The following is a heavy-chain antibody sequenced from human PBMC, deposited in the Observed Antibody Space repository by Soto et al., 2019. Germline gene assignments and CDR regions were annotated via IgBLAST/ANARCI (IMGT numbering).Heavy chain of an antibody. CDR1: GGTSSSYA. CDR2: IIPMFGAP. CDR3: ARGRGSRFLECLFEGMDV. V-gene: IGHV1-69*01. Sequence: QVQLVQSGAEVKKPGSSVKVSCKAAGGTSSSYAISWVRQAPGQGLAWMGAIIPMFGAPNNAQTFQGRVTITADESTSTVYMELISRRSEYTAVDYCARGRGSRFLECLFEGMDVGCQGTTVIVSS. J-gene: IGHJ6*02. D-gene: IGHD3-3*01.